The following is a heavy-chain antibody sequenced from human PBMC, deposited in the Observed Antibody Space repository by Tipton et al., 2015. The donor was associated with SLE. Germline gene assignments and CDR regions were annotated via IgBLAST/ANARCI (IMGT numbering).Heavy chain of an antibody. CDR3: AKDIDPLSRDPYYYGMDV. Sequence: GSLRLSCAASGFTFDDYTMHWVRQAPGKGLEWVSLISWDGGSTYYADSVKGRFTISRDNSKNSLYLQMNSLRTEDTALYYCAKDIDPLSRDPYYYGMDVWGQGTTVTVSS. CDR2: ISWDGGST. V-gene: IGHV3-43*01. J-gene: IGHJ6*02. D-gene: IGHD3-10*01. CDR1: GFTFDDYT.